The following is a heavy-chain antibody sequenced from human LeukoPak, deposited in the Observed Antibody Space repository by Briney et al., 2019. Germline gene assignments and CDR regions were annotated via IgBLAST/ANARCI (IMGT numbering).Heavy chain of an antibody. Sequence: PGGSLRLSCAASGFTFDDYTMHWVRQAPGKGLEWVSLISWDGGSTYYADSVKGRFTISRDNSKNSLYLQMNSLRTEDTALYYCAKDIGEMATISYFDYWGQGTLVTVSS. CDR2: ISWDGGST. J-gene: IGHJ4*02. CDR3: AKDIGEMATISYFDY. V-gene: IGHV3-43*01. D-gene: IGHD5-24*01. CDR1: GFTFDDYT.